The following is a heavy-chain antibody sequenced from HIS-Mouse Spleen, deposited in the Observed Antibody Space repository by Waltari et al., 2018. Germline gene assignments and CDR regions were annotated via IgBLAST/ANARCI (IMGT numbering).Heavy chain of an antibody. D-gene: IGHD3-10*01. Sequence: EVQLVETGGGLIQPGGSLRLSCAASGFTVSSNYMSWVRQAPGKGLEWVSVSDIGGSTYYADSVKGRFTISRDNSKNTLYLQMNSLRAEDTAVYYCARHYYYGSGSYYFDYWGQGTLVTVSS. V-gene: IGHV3-53*02. J-gene: IGHJ4*02. CDR1: GFTVSSNY. CDR3: ARHYYYGSGSYYFDY. CDR2: SDIGGST.